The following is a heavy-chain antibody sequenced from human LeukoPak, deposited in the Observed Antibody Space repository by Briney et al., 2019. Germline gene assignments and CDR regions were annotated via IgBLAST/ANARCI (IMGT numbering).Heavy chain of an antibody. CDR2: LEYDGTS. CDR1: GLIFSKYG. CDR3: AKRGFRAPSGDDVLESLHL. J-gene: IGHJ1*01. Sequence: GGSLRLSCAASGLIFSKYGMHWVRQTPGKGLEWVAFLEYDGTSNYLDSVKGRFTISRDNSESTLYLQMNSLQVEDTAIYYCAKRGFRAPSGDDVLESLHLWGQGTLVAVSS. D-gene: IGHD2-21*01. V-gene: IGHV3-30*02.